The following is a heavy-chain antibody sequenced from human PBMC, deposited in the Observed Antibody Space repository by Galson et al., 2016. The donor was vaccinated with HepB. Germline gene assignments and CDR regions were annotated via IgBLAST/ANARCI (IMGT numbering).Heavy chain of an antibody. J-gene: IGHJ4*02. CDR3: VRGGAARPDY. V-gene: IGHV3-48*01. D-gene: IGHD6-6*01. Sequence: APGKGLEWVAYISSSSSEMSYADSVTGRFTISRDNAKNFLFLQMSGLGAEDTAVYYCVRGGAARPDYWGQGILVTVSS. CDR2: ISSSSSEM.